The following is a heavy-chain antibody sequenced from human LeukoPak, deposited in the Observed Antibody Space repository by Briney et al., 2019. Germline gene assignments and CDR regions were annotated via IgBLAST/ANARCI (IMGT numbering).Heavy chain of an antibody. J-gene: IGHJ2*01. CDR1: GGSISSYY. D-gene: IGHD1-14*01. Sequence: PSETLSLTCTGSGGSISSYYWGWIRQPPGNGLEYRGYIYYSGNTNSNPSLNSRLTISVDTSKNHFSLKQSSVTAADTAVYYCARRGSGASLEYYFDLWGRGTLVTVSS. CDR3: ARRGSGASLEYYFDL. CDR2: IYYSGNT. V-gene: IGHV4-59*08.